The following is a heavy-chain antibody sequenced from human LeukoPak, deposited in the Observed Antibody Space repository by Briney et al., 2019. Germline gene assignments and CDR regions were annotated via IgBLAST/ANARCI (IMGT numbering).Heavy chain of an antibody. J-gene: IGHJ4*02. CDR3: ARDRSIGRFDY. CDR2: ITSGSSNI. V-gene: IGHV3-48*01. D-gene: IGHD1-26*01. CDR1: GFTFSDHS. Sequence: GGSLRLSCAASGFTFSDHSMNWVRQAPGKGLEWVSYITSGSSNIYYADSVKGRITISRDNAKNSLYLQMNSLRAEDTAVYYCARDRSIGRFDYWGQGTLVTVSS.